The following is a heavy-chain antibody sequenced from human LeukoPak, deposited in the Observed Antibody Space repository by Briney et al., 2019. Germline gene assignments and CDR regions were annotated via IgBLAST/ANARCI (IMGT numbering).Heavy chain of an antibody. CDR3: ARDPWGYCGGDCYGDY. J-gene: IGHJ4*02. CDR2: IYYSGST. V-gene: IGHV4-39*07. CDR1: GGSISSSSYY. Sequence: SETLSLTCTVSGGSISSSSYYWGWIRQPPGKGLEWIGSIYYSGSTYYNPSLKSRVTISVDTSKNQFSLKLSSVTAADTAVYYCARDPWGYCGGDCYGDYWGQGTLVTVSS. D-gene: IGHD2-21*01.